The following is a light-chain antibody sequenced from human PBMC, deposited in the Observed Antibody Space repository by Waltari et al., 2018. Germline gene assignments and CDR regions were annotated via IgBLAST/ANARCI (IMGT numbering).Light chain of an antibody. Sequence: SFELTQPPSLSVSPGQTARITCSGDALSKQYAHWHQQRPGLAPVLVIYKDSERPSAIPERFSGSSSGTTVTLTLSGVQAEDEADYYCQSADSSGSVVFGGGTKLTVL. J-gene: IGLJ2*01. CDR1: ALSKQY. V-gene: IGLV3-25*03. CDR2: KDS. CDR3: QSADSSGSVV.